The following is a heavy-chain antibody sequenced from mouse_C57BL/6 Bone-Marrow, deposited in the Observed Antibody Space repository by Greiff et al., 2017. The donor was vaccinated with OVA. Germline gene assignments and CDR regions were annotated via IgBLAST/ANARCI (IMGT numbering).Heavy chain of an antibody. J-gene: IGHJ2*01. D-gene: IGHD3-2*02. CDR1: GYTFTSYW. V-gene: IGHV1-52*01. CDR3: ARREERRLRGGYYFDY. Sequence: VQLQQPGAELVRPGSSVKLSCKASGYTFTSYWMHWVKQRPIQGLEWIGNIDPSDSETHYNQKFKDKATLTVAKSSSTAYMQLSSLTSEDSAVYYCARREERRLRGGYYFDYWGQGTTLTVSS. CDR2: IDPSDSET.